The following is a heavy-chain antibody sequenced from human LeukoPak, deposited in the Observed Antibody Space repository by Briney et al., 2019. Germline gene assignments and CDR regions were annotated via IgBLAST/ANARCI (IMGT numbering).Heavy chain of an antibody. CDR3: AREGSAAPYYYMDV. D-gene: IGHD3-10*01. J-gene: IGHJ6*03. V-gene: IGHV3-53*01. CDR2: INAGGRT. CDR1: GLTVSSSN. Sequence: GGSLRLSCAVSGLTVSSSNMNWVRQAPGKGLEWVSSINAGGRTYYADSVKGRFVISRDISKNSVYLQMKSPRAEDTAIYYCAREGSAAPYYYMDVWGKGTTVTVSS.